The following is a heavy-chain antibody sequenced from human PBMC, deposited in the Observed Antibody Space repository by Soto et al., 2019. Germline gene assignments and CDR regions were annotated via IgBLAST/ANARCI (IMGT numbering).Heavy chain of an antibody. CDR3: ARAPKVSGSSQTRPDF. Sequence: SETLSLTCSIYSGSFSGYYWSWIRQPPGKGLEWIGEISQSGNANYSPSLKSRVSISIDTSKKQFSLNLASVSAADTAVYYCARAPKVSGSSQTRPDFWGQGTLVTVSS. J-gene: IGHJ4*02. CDR1: SGSFSGYY. V-gene: IGHV4-34*01. CDR2: ISQSGNA. D-gene: IGHD6-6*01.